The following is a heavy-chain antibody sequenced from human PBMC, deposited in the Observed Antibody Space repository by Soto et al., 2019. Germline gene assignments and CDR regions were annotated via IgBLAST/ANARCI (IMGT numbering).Heavy chain of an antibody. V-gene: IGHV1-18*01. CDR3: ARDNGYYDF. CDR2: ISTTSGNT. J-gene: IGHJ4*02. D-gene: IGHD2-8*01. Sequence: QIQMVQSGAEVKQPGASVKISCKTSGYTFSSYSINWVRQAPGQGLEWMAWISTTSGNTHYAERVQGRVTVTLDKSARTAFMEMWGLTSDDTAVYFCARDNGYYDFWGKGILVTVSS. CDR1: GYTFSSYS.